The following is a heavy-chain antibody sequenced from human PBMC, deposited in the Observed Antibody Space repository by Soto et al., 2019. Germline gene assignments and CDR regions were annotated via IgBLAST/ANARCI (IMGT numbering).Heavy chain of an antibody. CDR1: GFSFSTYS. Sequence: GGSLRLSCAASGFSFSTYSMNWVRQAPGKGLEWVSYISSSSSTIYYADSVKGRFTFSRDNAKNSLYLQMNSLRAEDTAVYYCTTHGSGSSHPHWGLGTPVTVSS. V-gene: IGHV3-48*01. CDR3: TTHGSGSSHPH. D-gene: IGHD3-10*01. CDR2: ISSSSSTI. J-gene: IGHJ4*02.